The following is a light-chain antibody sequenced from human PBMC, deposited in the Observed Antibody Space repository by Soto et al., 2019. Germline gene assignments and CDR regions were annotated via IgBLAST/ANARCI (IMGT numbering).Light chain of an antibody. CDR1: QGITTY. CDR3: QYSNRAPLT. CDR2: GAS. Sequence: DIQMTQSPSSLSASVGDKVTITCRASQGITTYLAWYQQKPGKVPNLLIYGASKLHSGVPSRFRGSGSGTHFTLTISGLQPEDVATYYCQYSNRAPLTFGGGTKVEI. V-gene: IGKV1-27*01. J-gene: IGKJ4*01.